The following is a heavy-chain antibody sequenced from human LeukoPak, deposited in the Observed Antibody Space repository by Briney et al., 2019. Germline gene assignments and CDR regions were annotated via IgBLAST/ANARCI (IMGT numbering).Heavy chain of an antibody. J-gene: IGHJ4*02. CDR1: GFTFSTYT. Sequence: GGSLRLSCAASGFTFSTYTINWVRQAPGKGLGWVASISSDSRYIYYADSVKGRFTISRDNAKNSVYLQMNSLRGEDTAVYYCARDGLGSYDYWGQGTLVTVSS. D-gene: IGHD3-10*01. V-gene: IGHV3-21*01. CDR2: ISSDSRYI. CDR3: ARDGLGSYDY.